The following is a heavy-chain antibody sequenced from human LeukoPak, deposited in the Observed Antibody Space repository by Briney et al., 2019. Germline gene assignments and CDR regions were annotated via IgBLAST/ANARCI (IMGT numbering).Heavy chain of an antibody. Sequence: SETLSLTCAVSGGSISSGGYSWSWIRQPPGKGLEWIGYIYHSGSTYYNPSLKSRVTISVDRSKNQFSLKLSSVTAADTAVYYCARGLRHAVWDAFDIWGQGTMVTVSS. CDR2: IYHSGST. V-gene: IGHV4-30-2*01. CDR1: GGSISSGGYS. J-gene: IGHJ3*02. CDR3: ARGLRHAVWDAFDI. D-gene: IGHD3-16*01.